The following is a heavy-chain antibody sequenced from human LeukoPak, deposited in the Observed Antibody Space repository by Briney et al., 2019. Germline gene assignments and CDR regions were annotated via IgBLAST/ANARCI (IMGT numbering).Heavy chain of an antibody. CDR1: GGSISSGDYY. CDR2: IYTSGTT. Sequence: SETLSLTCTVSGGSISSGDYYWSWIRQPAEKGLEWIGRIYTSGTTNYNPSLKSRVTISVDTSKNQFSLKLGSVTAADTAVYYCARDPIPQHCTNGVCYGGVQGCWGQGTLVTVSS. CDR3: ARDPIPQHCTNGVCYGGVQGC. D-gene: IGHD2-8*01. V-gene: IGHV4-61*02. J-gene: IGHJ4*02.